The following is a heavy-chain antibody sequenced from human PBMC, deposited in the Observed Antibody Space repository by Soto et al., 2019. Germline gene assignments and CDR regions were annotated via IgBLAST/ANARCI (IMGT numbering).Heavy chain of an antibody. CDR3: ARVGEPHDFGVVTPYYGMDV. CDR1: GFTFSSYA. D-gene: IGHD3-3*01. CDR2: ISYDGSKK. V-gene: IGHV3-30-3*01. Sequence: QVQLVESGGGVVQPGRSLRLSCAASGFTFSSYAMHWGRQAPGKGLEWVAVISYDGSKKYYADSVKGRFTISRDNSKNKLYLAMNSLRAEATAVYYCARVGEPHDFGVVTPYYGMDVWGQGTTVTVSS. J-gene: IGHJ6*02.